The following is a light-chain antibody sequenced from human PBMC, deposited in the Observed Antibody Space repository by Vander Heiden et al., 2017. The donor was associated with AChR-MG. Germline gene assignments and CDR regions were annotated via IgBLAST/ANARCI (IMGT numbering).Light chain of an antibody. CDR1: SSDVGAYNY. CDR2: DVS. J-gene: IGLJ3*02. V-gene: IGLV2-14*03. Sequence: QSALTPPASVSGSPGQSITISCTGTSSDVGAYNYVAWYQHYPGEAPKLLIFDVSKRPSGVSSRFSGSKSGNTASLTISGLQADDEADYHCVSYTSTTSWVFGGGTRLTVL. CDR3: VSYTSTTSWV.